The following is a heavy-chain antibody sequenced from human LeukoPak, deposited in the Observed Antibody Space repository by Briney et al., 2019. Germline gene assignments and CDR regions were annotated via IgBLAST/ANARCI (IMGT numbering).Heavy chain of an antibody. CDR2: IKSKTDGGTT. D-gene: IGHD3-3*01. Sequence: GGSLRLSCAASGFTFSDALMNWVRQAPGKGLEWVGRIKSKTDGGTTDYAAPAKGRFTISRDDSKNTLYLQMNSLKIEDTALYYCTREPYDFWSGSTNGFDIWGQGTMVTVSS. CDR3: TREPYDFWSGSTNGFDI. V-gene: IGHV3-15*01. J-gene: IGHJ3*02. CDR1: GFTFSDAL.